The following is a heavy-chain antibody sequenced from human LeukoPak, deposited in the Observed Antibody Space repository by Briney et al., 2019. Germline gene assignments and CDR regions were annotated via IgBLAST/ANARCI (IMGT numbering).Heavy chain of an antibody. V-gene: IGHV4-34*01. CDR2: INHSGST. J-gene: IGHJ4*02. D-gene: IGHD3-16*02. Sequence: SETLSLTCAVYGGSFSGYYWSWIRQPPGKGLEWIGVINHSGSTNYNPSLKSRVTISVDTSKNQFSLKLSSVTAADTAVYYCARGSRYDYVWGSYREHNFDYWGQGTLVTVSP. CDR1: GGSFSGYY. CDR3: ARGSRYDYVWGSYREHNFDY.